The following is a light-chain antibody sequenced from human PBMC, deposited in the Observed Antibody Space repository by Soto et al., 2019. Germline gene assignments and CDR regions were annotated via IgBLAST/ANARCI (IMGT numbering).Light chain of an antibody. CDR2: GAS. J-gene: IGKJ4*01. V-gene: IGKV3-20*01. Sequence: EIVLTQSPGTLSLSPGERATLSCRASQSVSSSSLAWYQQKPGQAPRLLIYGASSRATTIPDRFSGSGSETDFTLTISRLEPEYFAVYFCQQYGSSPSFGGGTKVEIK. CDR3: QQYGSSPS. CDR1: QSVSSSS.